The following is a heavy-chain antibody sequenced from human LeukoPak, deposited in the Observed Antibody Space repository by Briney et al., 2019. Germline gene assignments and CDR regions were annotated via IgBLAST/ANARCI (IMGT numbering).Heavy chain of an antibody. Sequence: ASVKVSCKASGYTFTSYGISWVRQAPGQGLEWMGWISAYNGNTNYAQKLQGRVTMTTDTSTSTAYMELSSLRSEDTAVYYCARGSGLWFGELFPYYYYYYYMDVWGKGTTVTISS. D-gene: IGHD3-10*01. J-gene: IGHJ6*03. CDR1: GYTFTSYG. CDR3: ARGSGLWFGELFPYYYYYYYMDV. V-gene: IGHV1-18*01. CDR2: ISAYNGNT.